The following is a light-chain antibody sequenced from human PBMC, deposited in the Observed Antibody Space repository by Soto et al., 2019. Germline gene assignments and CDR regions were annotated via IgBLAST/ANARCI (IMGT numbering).Light chain of an antibody. Sequence: QSALTQPPSASGTPGQRVTISCSGSSSNIGSNSVNWYQQLPGTAPKLLIYSNDRRPSGVPDRFSGSKSGTSASLAISGLQSEDEADYYCAAWDDSLNGYGFGTG. CDR3: AAWDDSLNGYG. CDR2: SND. CDR1: SSNIGSNS. J-gene: IGLJ1*01. V-gene: IGLV1-44*01.